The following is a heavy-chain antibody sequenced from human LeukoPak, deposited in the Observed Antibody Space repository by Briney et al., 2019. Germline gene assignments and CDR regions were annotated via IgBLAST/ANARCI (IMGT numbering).Heavy chain of an antibody. CDR1: GYTFTSYD. CDR2: MNPNSGNT. Sequence: ASVKVSCKASGYTFTSYDINWVRQATGQGLEWMGWMNPNSGNTGYAQKFQGRVTMTRNTSISTAYMELSSLRSEDTDVYYCARGASSSWPFPYYYYYYMDVWGKGTTVTVSS. D-gene: IGHD6-13*01. V-gene: IGHV1-8*01. CDR3: ARGASSSWPFPYYYYYYMDV. J-gene: IGHJ6*03.